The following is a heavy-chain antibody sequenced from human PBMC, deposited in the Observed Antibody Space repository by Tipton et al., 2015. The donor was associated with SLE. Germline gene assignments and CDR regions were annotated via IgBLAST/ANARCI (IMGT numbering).Heavy chain of an antibody. J-gene: IGHJ4*02. V-gene: IGHV4-61*05. D-gene: IGHD3-10*01. CDR1: GGSISSSSYV. CDR2: IYYSGST. Sequence: TLSLTCTVSGGSISSSSYVWGWFRHPPGKGLEWIGYIYYSGSTNYNPPLTSRVTISVDTSKNQFSLNLSSVTAADTAVYYCALMVRGAFDYWGQGTLVTVSS. CDR3: ALMVRGAFDY.